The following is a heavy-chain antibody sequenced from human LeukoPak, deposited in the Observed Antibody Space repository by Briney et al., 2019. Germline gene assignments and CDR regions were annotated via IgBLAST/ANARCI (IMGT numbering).Heavy chain of an antibody. V-gene: IGHV1-18*01. CDR3: ARGRAAYYDFFRSNWFDP. CDR2: ISAYNGNT. D-gene: IGHD3-3*01. CDR1: GYTFTSYG. Sequence: ASVKVSCKASGYTFTSYGISWVRQAPGQGLEWMGWISAYNGNTNYAQKLQGRVTMTTDTSTSTAYMELRSLRSDDTAVYYCARGRAAYYDFFRSNWFDPWGQGTLVTVSS. J-gene: IGHJ5*02.